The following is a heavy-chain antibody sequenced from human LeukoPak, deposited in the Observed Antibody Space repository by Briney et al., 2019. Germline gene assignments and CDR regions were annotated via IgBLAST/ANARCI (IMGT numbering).Heavy chain of an antibody. CDR1: GFTFSRYW. J-gene: IGHJ3*02. CDR2: INSDGYST. V-gene: IGHV3-74*01. D-gene: IGHD2-8*01. Sequence: AGGSLRLSCAASGFTFSRYWMHWVRQAPGKGLVWVSRINSDGYSTTYADSVKGRFTISRDNAKNMLSLQMNSLRAEDTAVYYCARGTGYGVFDIWGQGTMVSVSS. CDR3: ARGTGYGVFDI.